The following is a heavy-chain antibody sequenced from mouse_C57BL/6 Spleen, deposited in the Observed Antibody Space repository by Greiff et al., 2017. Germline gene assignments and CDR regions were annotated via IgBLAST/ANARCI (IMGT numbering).Heavy chain of an antibody. CDR1: GYAFTNYL. V-gene: IGHV1-54*01. CDR3: ARYDGYCDYAMDY. Sequence: QVQLQQSGAELVRPGTSVKVSCKASGYAFTNYLIEWVQQRPGQGLEWIGVINPGSGGTNYNEKFKGKGTLTADKSSRTAYMQLSSLTSEDSAVYFCARYDGYCDYAMDYWGQGTSVTVSS. J-gene: IGHJ4*01. D-gene: IGHD2-3*01. CDR2: INPGSGGT.